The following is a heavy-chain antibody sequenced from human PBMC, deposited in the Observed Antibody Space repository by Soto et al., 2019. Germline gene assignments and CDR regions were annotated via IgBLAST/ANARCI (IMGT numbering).Heavy chain of an antibody. V-gene: IGHV1-69*02. CDR3: ASNYGSRYRAVDS. CDR1: GDTFNFYS. D-gene: IGHD3-10*01. CDR2: VNPILSMS. Sequence: QVQLVQSGAEVKSAGSSVKVSCKASGDTFNFYSINWVRQAPGLGLEWVGRVNPILSMSNYAQRFQGRVTMTGDKSTGTAYMELRRLRSEDTAIYYCASNYGSRYRAVDSWGQGALVTVSS. J-gene: IGHJ4*02.